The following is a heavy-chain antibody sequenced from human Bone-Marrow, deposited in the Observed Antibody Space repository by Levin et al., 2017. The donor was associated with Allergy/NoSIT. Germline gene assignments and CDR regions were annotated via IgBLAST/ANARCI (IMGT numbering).Heavy chain of an antibody. Sequence: KISCKASGGIFRTYTINWVRQAPGHGLEWMGMIIPMFGTIKYAQKFQGRVTITADESTSTAYMELSGLRSEDTAVYYCTREYGGHYFDPWGQGTLVTVSS. D-gene: IGHD4/OR15-4a*01. CDR2: IIPMFGTI. V-gene: IGHV1-69*15. CDR3: TREYGGHYFDP. J-gene: IGHJ5*02. CDR1: GGIFRTYT.